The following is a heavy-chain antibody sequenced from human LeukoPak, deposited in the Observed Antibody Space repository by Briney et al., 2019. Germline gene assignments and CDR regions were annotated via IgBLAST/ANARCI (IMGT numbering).Heavy chain of an antibody. CDR1: GFTFDDYG. V-gene: IGHV3-11*04. CDR3: AREDGGQLYAFDI. CDR2: ISSSGSTI. Sequence: GGSLRLSCAASGFTFDDYGLIWVRQAPGKGLEWVSYISSSGSTIYYADSVKGRFTISRDNAKNSLYLQMNSLRAEDTAVYYCAREDGGQLYAFDIWGQGTMVTVSS. D-gene: IGHD5-18*01. J-gene: IGHJ3*02.